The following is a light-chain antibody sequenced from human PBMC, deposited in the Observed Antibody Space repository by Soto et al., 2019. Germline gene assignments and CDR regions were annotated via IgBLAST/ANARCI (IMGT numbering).Light chain of an antibody. CDR3: MQSLQTWT. CDR1: QSLLHSDGYNY. V-gene: IGKV2-28*01. Sequence: DIVLTQSPLSLPVTPGEPASISCRSSQSLLHSDGYNYLDWYLQRPGQSPQLLIYLGANRTSVVPDRVSGRLSGTDFTLKISRVEAEHVVVYYCMQSLQTWTFGQGTTVEIK. CDR2: LGA. J-gene: IGKJ1*01.